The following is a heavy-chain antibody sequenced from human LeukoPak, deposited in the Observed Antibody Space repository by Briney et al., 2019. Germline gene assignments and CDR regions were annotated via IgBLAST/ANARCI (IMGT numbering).Heavy chain of an antibody. D-gene: IGHD2-2*01. V-gene: IGHV1-18*01. CDR1: GYTFTSYG. CDR3: ASPLYCSSTSCGFDY. J-gene: IGHJ4*02. Sequence: GASVKVSCKASGYTFTSYGISWVRQAPGQGLEWMGWISAYNGNTNYAQKFQGRVTITADESTSTAYMELSSLRSEDTAVYYCASPLYCSSTSCGFDYWGQGTLVTVSS. CDR2: ISAYNGNT.